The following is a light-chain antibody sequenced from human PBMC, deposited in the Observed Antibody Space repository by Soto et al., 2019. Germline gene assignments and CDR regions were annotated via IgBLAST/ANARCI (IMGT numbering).Light chain of an antibody. CDR3: QQRTKWFT. Sequence: EILLTQSRATLSLSPGETATHFRRASQSVSNYLAWYQQKPGQAPRLLIYDASNRATGIPARFSGSGSGTDFTLTISSLEPEDFAVYYCQQRTKWFTFGQGTRLEI. J-gene: IGKJ5*01. V-gene: IGKV3-11*01. CDR2: DAS. CDR1: QSVSNY.